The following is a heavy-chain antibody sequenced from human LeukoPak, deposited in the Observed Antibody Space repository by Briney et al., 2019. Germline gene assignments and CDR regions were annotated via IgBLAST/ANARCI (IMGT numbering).Heavy chain of an antibody. CDR2: IYTSGST. J-gene: IGHJ4*02. D-gene: IGHD1-26*01. Sequence: SQTLSLTCTVSGGSISSGSYYWSWIRQPAGKGLEWIGRIYTSGSTNYNPSLKSRVTISVDKSKNQFSLKLSSVTAADTAVYYCARDRSDIVGATIDYWGQGTLVTVSS. V-gene: IGHV4-61*02. CDR3: ARDRSDIVGATIDY. CDR1: GGSISSGSYY.